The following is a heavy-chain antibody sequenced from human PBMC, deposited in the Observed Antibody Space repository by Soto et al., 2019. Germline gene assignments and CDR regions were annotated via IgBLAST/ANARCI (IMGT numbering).Heavy chain of an antibody. D-gene: IGHD3-3*01. J-gene: IGHJ5*02. V-gene: IGHV4-30-4*01. CDR2: IYYSGST. CDR1: GGSISSGDYY. CDR3: ARGLASPQIEFLEWSKIPVWFDP. Sequence: QVQLQESGPGLVKPSQTLSLTCTVSGGSISSGDYYWSWIRQPPGKGLEWIGYIYYSGSTYYNPSLKSRVTISVDTSKNQFSLKLSSVTAADTAVYYCARGLASPQIEFLEWSKIPVWFDPWGQGTLVTVSS.